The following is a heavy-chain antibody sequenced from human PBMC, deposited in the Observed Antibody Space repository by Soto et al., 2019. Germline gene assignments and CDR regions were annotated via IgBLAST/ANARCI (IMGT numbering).Heavy chain of an antibody. J-gene: IGHJ4*02. CDR3: VRHVAGARTRGVDY. Sequence: QVQLQETGPGLVKHSGTLSLTCAVSGGSISDNWWSWVRQPPGKGLEWIGEIYHSGTTNYNPYPKSRVTILADKSAGQTSLTLNSGTAADAAVYYCVRHVAGARTRGVDYCGQGTVVTVSS. V-gene: IGHV4-4*02. CDR2: IYHSGTT. D-gene: IGHD6-6*01. CDR1: GGSISDNW.